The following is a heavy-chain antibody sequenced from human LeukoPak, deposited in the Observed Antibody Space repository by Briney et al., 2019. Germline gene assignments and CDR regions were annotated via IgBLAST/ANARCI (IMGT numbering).Heavy chain of an antibody. CDR2: ISGSGGST. CDR1: GFTFSSYA. D-gene: IGHD5-18*01. CDR3: AKGIGYSYGYYYYYGMDV. J-gene: IGHJ6*02. V-gene: IGHV3-23*01. Sequence: PGGSLRLSCAASGFTFSSYAMSWVRQAPGKGLEWVSAISGSGGSTYYADSVKGRFTISRDNSKNTLYLQMNSLRAEDTAVYYCAKGIGYSYGYYYYYGMDVWGQGTTVTVSS.